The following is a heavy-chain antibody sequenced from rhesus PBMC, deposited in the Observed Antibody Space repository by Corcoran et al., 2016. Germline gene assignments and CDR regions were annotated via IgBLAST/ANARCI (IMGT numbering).Heavy chain of an antibody. CDR3: ARGVGATRAYYFDY. CDR1: GSSISSGYG. CDR2: IGGSSGST. D-gene: IGHD1-44*02. Sequence: QVQLQESGPGLVKPSETLSLTCAVSGSSISSGYGWSWIRPPPGKGLEWVGFIGGSSGSTNYNPSLKSRVTTSKDTSKNQFSLKLTSVTAADTAVYYCARGVGATRAYYFDYWGQGVLVTVSS. V-gene: IGHV4-127*01. J-gene: IGHJ4*01.